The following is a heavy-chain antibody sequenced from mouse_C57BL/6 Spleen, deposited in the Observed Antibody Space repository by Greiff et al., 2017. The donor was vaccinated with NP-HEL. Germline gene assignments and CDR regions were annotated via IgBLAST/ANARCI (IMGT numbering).Heavy chain of an antibody. V-gene: IGHV1-50*01. D-gene: IGHD2-1*01. Sequence: QVQLQQPGAELVKPGASVKLSCKASGYTFTSYWMQWVKQRPGQGLEWIGEIDPSDSYTNYNQKFKGKATLTVDTSSSTAYMQLSSLTSEDSAVYYCARDGGNYVEAMDYWGQGTSVTVSS. CDR3: ARDGGNYVEAMDY. J-gene: IGHJ4*01. CDR2: IDPSDSYT. CDR1: GYTFTSYW.